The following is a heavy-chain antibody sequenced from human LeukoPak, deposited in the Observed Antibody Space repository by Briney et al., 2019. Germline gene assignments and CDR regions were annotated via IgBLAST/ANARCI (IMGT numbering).Heavy chain of an antibody. CDR2: ISGSGGST. CDR1: RFTFSSYA. D-gene: IGHD2-2*02. CDR3: ARVRYCSSTSCYSGYFDY. Sequence: GGSLRLSCAASRFTFSSYAMSWVSQALGKGLEWVSAISGSGGSTYYADSVKGRFTISRDNSKNTLYLQMNSLRAEDTAVYYCARVRYCSSTSCYSGYFDYWGQGTLLTVSS. J-gene: IGHJ4*02. V-gene: IGHV3-23*01.